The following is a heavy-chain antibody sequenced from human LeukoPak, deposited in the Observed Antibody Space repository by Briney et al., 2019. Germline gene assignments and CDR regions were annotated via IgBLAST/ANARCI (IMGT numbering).Heavy chain of an antibody. Sequence: TSETLSLTCTVSGGSISSSGYYWGWIRQPPGKGLEWIARIYYSGSTYYNPSLKSRVTISVDTSKNQLSLKLSSLTAADTAVYYCARHEYSGSYYGLSWFDPWGQGTLVTVSS. CDR2: IYYSGST. CDR3: ARHEYSGSYYGLSWFDP. D-gene: IGHD1-26*01. J-gene: IGHJ5*02. CDR1: GGSISSSGYY. V-gene: IGHV4-39*01.